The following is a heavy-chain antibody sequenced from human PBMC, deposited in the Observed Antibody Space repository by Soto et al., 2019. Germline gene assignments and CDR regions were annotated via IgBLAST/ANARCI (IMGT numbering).Heavy chain of an antibody. J-gene: IGHJ4*02. CDR2: IYTGGST. V-gene: IGHV3-53*05. Sequence: PGGSLRLSCAVSGFTVSNNFMTWVRQAPGKRLEWVSVIYTGGSTYYADSVKGRFTISRDNSKNTVYLQMNSLRLEDTAVYYCARGPSYSDSYFDYWGQGTLVTVSS. CDR3: ARGPSYSDSYFDY. D-gene: IGHD4-17*01. CDR1: GFTVSNNF.